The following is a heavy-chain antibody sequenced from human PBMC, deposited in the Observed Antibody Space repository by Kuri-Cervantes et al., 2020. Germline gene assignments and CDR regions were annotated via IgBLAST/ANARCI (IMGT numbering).Heavy chain of an antibody. CDR3: AKDLSIMITFGGVREDY. D-gene: IGHD3-16*01. J-gene: IGHJ4*02. CDR2: ISSSSSYI. V-gene: IGHV3-21*04. Sequence: GESLKISCAASGFTFSSYSMNWVRQAPGKGLEWVSSISSSSSYIYYADSVKGRFTISRDNSKNTLYLQMNSLRAEDTAVYYCAKDLSIMITFGGVREDYWGQGTLVTVSS. CDR1: GFTFSSYS.